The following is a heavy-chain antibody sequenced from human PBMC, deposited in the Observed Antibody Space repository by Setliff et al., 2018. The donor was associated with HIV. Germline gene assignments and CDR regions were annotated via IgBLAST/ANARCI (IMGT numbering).Heavy chain of an antibody. D-gene: IGHD6-19*01. CDR3: ARDSGIAVAGRLGY. Sequence: TSETLSLTCTVSGYSISSGYYWGWIRQPPGKGLEWIGSIYHSGSTYYNPSLKSRVTISVDTSKNQFSLKLNSVTAADTAVYYCARDSGIAVAGRLGYWGQGTLVTVSS. V-gene: IGHV4-38-2*02. CDR1: GYSISSGYY. J-gene: IGHJ4*02. CDR2: IYHSGST.